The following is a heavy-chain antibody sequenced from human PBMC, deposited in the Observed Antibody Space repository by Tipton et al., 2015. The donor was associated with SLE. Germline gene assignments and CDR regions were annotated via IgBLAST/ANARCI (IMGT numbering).Heavy chain of an antibody. CDR1: GYSIDNGYY. J-gene: IGHJ6*02. D-gene: IGHD2-21*02. V-gene: IGHV4-61*02. Sequence: TLSLTCTVSGYSIDNGYYWTWVRQSAGKGLEFIGRIYTSGSTNYNPSLESRVTISVDTSKNQFYLRLTSVTAPDTAVYYCARGMVTWRGAIIGVDVWGQGTTVNVSS. CDR2: IYTSGST. CDR3: ARGMVTWRGAIIGVDV.